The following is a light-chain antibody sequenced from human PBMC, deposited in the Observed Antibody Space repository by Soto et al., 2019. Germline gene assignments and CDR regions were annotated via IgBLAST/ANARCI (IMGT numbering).Light chain of an antibody. CDR2: AAS. Sequence: EIVLTQSPGTLSFSPGERATLSCRASQSVSSSYLAWYQQKPGQAPRRLIYAASSRATGIPDRFSGSGSGTDFTLPISRLEPEDFAVYYCQQSATFGPGTKVDI. CDR3: QQSAT. V-gene: IGKV3-20*01. J-gene: IGKJ3*01. CDR1: QSVSSSY.